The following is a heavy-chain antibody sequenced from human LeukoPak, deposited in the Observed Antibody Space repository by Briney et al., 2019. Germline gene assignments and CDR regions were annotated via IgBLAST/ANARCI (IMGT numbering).Heavy chain of an antibody. Sequence: TGGSLRLSCAASGLTVSSNYMSWVRQAPGKGLEWVSVIYSGGSTYYADSVKGRFTISRDNSKNTLYLQMNSLRVEDTAVYYCASDLFYSYGFYYFDYWGQGTLVTVSS. J-gene: IGHJ4*02. D-gene: IGHD5-18*01. V-gene: IGHV3-66*01. CDR3: ASDLFYSYGFYYFDY. CDR2: IYSGGST. CDR1: GLTVSSNY.